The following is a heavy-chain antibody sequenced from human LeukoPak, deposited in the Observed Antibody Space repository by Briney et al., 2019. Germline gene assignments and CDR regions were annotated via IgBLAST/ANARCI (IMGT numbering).Heavy chain of an antibody. V-gene: IGHV3-23*01. J-gene: IGHJ4*02. D-gene: IGHD3-22*01. CDR1: GFTFSSYA. Sequence: HSGGSLRLSCAASGFTFSSYAMSWVRQAPGKGLEWVSAISGSCGSTYYADSVKGRFTISRDNSKNTLYLQMNSLRAEDTAVYYCAKGSRGSGYYLWIFDYWGQGTLVTVSS. CDR3: AKGSRGSGYYLWIFDY. CDR2: ISGSCGST.